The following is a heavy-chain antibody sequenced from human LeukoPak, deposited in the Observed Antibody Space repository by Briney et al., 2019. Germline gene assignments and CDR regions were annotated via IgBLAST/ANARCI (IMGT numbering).Heavy chain of an antibody. CDR3: AKRSRTEYYFDS. CDR1: GVTFSTYA. Sequence: GGSLRLSCAASGVTFSTYAMTWVRQAPGKGLGWVSSIRGDGRATHYADSVKGRFTISRDNSKSMLYLQMNSLRADDSAVYYCAKRSRTEYYFDSWGQGTLVTVSS. V-gene: IGHV3-23*01. CDR2: IRGDGRAT. J-gene: IGHJ4*02.